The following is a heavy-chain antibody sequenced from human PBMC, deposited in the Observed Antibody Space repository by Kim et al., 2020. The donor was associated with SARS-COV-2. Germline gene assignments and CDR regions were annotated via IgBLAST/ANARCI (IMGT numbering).Heavy chain of an antibody. CDR3: AKGNYDLGYYYYYYGMDV. J-gene: IGHJ6*02. V-gene: IGHV3-23*01. Sequence: GGSLRLSCAASGFTFSSYAMSWVRQAPGKGLEWVSAISGSGGSTYYADSVKGRFTISRDNSKNTLYLQMNSLRAEDTAVYYCAKGNYDLGYYYYYYGMDVWGQGTTVTVSS. CDR2: ISGSGGST. D-gene: IGHD1-7*01. CDR1: GFTFSSYA.